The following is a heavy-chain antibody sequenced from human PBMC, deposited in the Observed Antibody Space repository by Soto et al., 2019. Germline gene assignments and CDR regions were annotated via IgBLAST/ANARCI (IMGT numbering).Heavy chain of an antibody. Sequence: EVQLVESGGDLVQPGGSLRLSCAASGFTLSTYWMSWVRQAPGKGLEWVANIKQDGSEKYYVDSVKGRFTISNDNANNSLFLQMNSLRVEDTDVYYCVSGIAAGSFDYWGQGTLVTVSS. CDR3: VSGIAAGSFDY. D-gene: IGHD6-13*01. CDR2: IKQDGSEK. CDR1: GFTLSTYW. J-gene: IGHJ4*02. V-gene: IGHV3-7*03.